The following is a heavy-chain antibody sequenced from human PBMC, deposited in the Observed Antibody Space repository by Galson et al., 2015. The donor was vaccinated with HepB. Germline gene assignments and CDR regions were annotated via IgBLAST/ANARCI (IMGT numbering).Heavy chain of an antibody. D-gene: IGHD2-2*01. J-gene: IGHJ5*02. CDR1: GFTFSSYS. CDR3: ARDLSSIPAAIELSPEEYNWFDP. V-gene: IGHV3-48*02. Sequence: SLRLSCAVSGFTFSSYSMNWVRQAPGKGLEWVSYISSSSSTIYYADSVKGRFTISRDNAKNSLYLQMNSLRDEDTAVYYCARDLSSIPAAIELSPEEYNWFDPWGQGTLVTVSS. CDR2: ISSSSSTI.